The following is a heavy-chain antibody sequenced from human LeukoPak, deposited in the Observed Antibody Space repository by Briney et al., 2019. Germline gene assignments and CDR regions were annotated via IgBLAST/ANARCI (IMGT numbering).Heavy chain of an antibody. CDR1: GYTSTSYA. Sequence: ASVNVSCKASGYTSTSYAMNWVRQAPGQGLEWMGWINTNTGNPTYAQGFTGRFVFSLDTSVSTAYLQISSLKAEDTAVYYCARNDYRDGYNYLDYWGQGTLVTVSS. D-gene: IGHD5-24*01. CDR2: INTNTGNP. CDR3: ARNDYRDGYNYLDY. J-gene: IGHJ4*02. V-gene: IGHV7-4-1*02.